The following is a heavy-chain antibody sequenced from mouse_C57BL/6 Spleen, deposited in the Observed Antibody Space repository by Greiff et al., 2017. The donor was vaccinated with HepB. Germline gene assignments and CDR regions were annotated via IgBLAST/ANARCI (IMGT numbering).Heavy chain of an antibody. CDR3: AIAYYSNAWFAY. CDR2: IYPRSGNT. V-gene: IGHV1-81*01. D-gene: IGHD2-5*01. CDR1: GYTFTSYG. Sequence: VQLQQSGAELARPGASVKLSCKASGYTFTSYGISWVKQRTGQGLEWIGEIYPRSGNTYYNEKFKGKATLTADKSSSTAYMELRSLTSEDSAVYFCAIAYYSNAWFAYWGQVTLVTVSA. J-gene: IGHJ3*01.